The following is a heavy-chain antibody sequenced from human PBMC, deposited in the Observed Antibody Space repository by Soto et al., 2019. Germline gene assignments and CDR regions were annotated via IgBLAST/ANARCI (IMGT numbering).Heavy chain of an antibody. D-gene: IGHD3-3*01. J-gene: IGHJ6*02. CDR1: GFTFSNAW. Sequence: GGSLRLSCAASGFTFSNAWMNWVRQAPGKGLEWVGRIKSKTDGGTTDYAAPVKGRFTISRDDSKNTLYLQMNSLKTEDTAVYYCTTGLRFLEFLFSLRHYYYVMDFWAQRTTLTVSS. CDR3: TTGLRFLEFLFSLRHYYYVMDF. V-gene: IGHV3-15*07. CDR2: IKSKTDGGTT.